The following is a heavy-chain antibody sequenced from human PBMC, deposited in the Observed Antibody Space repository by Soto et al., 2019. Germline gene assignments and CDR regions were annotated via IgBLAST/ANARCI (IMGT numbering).Heavy chain of an antibody. CDR2: ISSGSTYI. D-gene: IGHD2-2*01. CDR1: GFTFSNYY. CDR3: ATSLEVPWYYYGMDV. Sequence: EVQLVESGGGLGKPGGSLRLSFAASGFTFSNYYMNWVRQAPGKGLEWVSSISSGSTYIDTADSVRGRFTISRDNAKNSLFLQMNSLRAEDTAMYFCATSLEVPWYYYGMDVWGQGTTVTVSS. V-gene: IGHV3-21*01. J-gene: IGHJ6*02.